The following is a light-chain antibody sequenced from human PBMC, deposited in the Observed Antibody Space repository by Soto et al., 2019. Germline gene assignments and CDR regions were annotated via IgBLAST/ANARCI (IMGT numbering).Light chain of an antibody. Sequence: DIQMTQSPSSLSAAVGDRFTITCLASQSISSYLNCYQQKPGKAPKLLIYAESSLQSGVPSRFSGSGSGTDFTITISSLQPEDFATYYCQQSYSTPITFGQVTRLAIK. CDR2: AES. CDR1: QSISSY. J-gene: IGKJ5*01. V-gene: IGKV1-39*01. CDR3: QQSYSTPIT.